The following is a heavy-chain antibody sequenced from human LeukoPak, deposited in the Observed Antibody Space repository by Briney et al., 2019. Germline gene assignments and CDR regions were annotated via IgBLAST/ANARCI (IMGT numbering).Heavy chain of an antibody. J-gene: IGHJ4*02. CDR3: ASGYCSGGSCYWVDY. CDR2: IYTSGST. Sequence: SQTLSLTCSVSGGSISSGSYYWRWIRQPAGKGLEWIGRIYTSGSTNYNPSLKSRATISVDTSKNQFSLKLSSVTAADTAVYYCASGYCSGGSCYWVDYWGQGTLVTVSS. D-gene: IGHD2-15*01. CDR1: GGSISSGSYY. V-gene: IGHV4-61*02.